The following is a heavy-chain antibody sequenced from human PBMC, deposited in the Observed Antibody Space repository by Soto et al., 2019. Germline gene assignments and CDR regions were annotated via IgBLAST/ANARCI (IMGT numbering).Heavy chain of an antibody. CDR3: ARGSQLERDALDI. D-gene: IGHD1-1*01. Sequence: QVQLQESGPGLVKPSQTLSLTCSVSGVSINSGGYYWSWIRHHPGKGLEWIGYIYYTGNTFYNPSLKRRVAMSLDTSKNQFSLKLSSVTAADTAVYYCARGSQLERDALDIWGQGTRVTVSS. J-gene: IGHJ3*02. V-gene: IGHV4-31*03. CDR2: IYYTGNT. CDR1: GVSINSGGYY.